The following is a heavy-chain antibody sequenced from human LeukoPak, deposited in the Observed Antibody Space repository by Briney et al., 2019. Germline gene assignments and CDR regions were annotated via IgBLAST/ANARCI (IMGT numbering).Heavy chain of an antibody. CDR1: GISFKSYA. CDR2: VSGSGGTT. J-gene: IGHJ4*02. V-gene: IGHV3-23*01. CDR3: ANLDSFSFES. Sequence: PGGSLRLSCVASGISFKSYAMTWVRQAPGKGLEWVSLVSGSGGTTYYADSVKGRFTISRDNSRQTLFLRMDSLRADDTAMYFCANLDSFSFESWGQGTLVTVSS.